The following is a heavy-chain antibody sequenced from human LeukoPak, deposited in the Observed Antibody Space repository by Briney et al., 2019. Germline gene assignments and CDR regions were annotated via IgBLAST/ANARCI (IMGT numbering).Heavy chain of an antibody. D-gene: IGHD6-19*01. CDR2: ISYDGSNK. Sequence: PGRSLRLSCAASGVTFSSYAMYWVRQAPGKGLDWVAAISYDGSNKYYADSVKGRFTISRDNSKNTLYLQMNSLRAEDTAMYFCATGYSAWSFGYWGQGTLVTVSS. J-gene: IGHJ4*02. CDR1: GVTFSSYA. V-gene: IGHV3-30-3*01. CDR3: ATGYSAWSFGY.